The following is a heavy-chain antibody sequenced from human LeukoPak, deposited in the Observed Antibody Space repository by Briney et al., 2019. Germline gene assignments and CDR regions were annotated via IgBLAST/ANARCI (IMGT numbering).Heavy chain of an antibody. CDR3: YSAGISYYYYMDV. Sequence: ASVKVACKASGYTFTGYYMHWVRQAPGQGLEWMGWINPNSGGTNYAQKFQGRVTMTRDTSISTAYMELSRLRSDDTAVYYCYSAGISYYYYMDVWGKGTTVTVSS. V-gene: IGHV1-2*02. J-gene: IGHJ6*03. CDR1: GYTFTGYY. D-gene: IGHD6-13*01. CDR2: INPNSGGT.